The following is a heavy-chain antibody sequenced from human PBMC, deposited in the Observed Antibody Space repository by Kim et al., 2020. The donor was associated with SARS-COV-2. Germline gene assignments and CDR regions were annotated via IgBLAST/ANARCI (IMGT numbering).Heavy chain of an antibody. V-gene: IGHV4-4*06. Sequence: RRVTMSVDTSKNQFSLKLSSVTAADTAVYYCARDRGFTYYYDSSGYFFDYWGQGTLVTVSS. D-gene: IGHD3-22*01. J-gene: IGHJ4*02. CDR3: ARDRGFTYYYDSSGYFFDY.